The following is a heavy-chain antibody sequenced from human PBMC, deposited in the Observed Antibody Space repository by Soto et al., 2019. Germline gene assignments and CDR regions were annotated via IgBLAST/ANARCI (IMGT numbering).Heavy chain of an antibody. Sequence: QITLKESGPTLVKPTQNLTLTCTFSGFSLSTSGVGVGGIRQPPGKALEWLALIYWDADKRYSPSLKSRLTITKDTSKNQVVLTMTNMDPVDTATYYCAHYFYILVDDAFDIWGQGTMVTVSS. CDR2: IYWDADK. V-gene: IGHV2-5*02. CDR1: GFSLSTSGVG. CDR3: AHYFYILVDDAFDI. J-gene: IGHJ3*02. D-gene: IGHD2-8*02.